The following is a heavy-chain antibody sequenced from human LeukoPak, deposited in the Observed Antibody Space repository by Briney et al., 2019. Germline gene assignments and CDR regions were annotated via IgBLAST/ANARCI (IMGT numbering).Heavy chain of an antibody. J-gene: IGHJ4*02. D-gene: IGHD6-13*01. Sequence: ETLSLTCTVSGGSISSGGYYMSWVRQAPGKGLEWVSVIYSGGSTYYADSVKGRFTISRDNSKNTLYLQMNSLRAEDTAVYYCARESAAAGPIDYWGQGTLVTVSS. CDR2: IYSGGST. V-gene: IGHV3-53*01. CDR1: GGSISSGGYY. CDR3: ARESAAAGPIDY.